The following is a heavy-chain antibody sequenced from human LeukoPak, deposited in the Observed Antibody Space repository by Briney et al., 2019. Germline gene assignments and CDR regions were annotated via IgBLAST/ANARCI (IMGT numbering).Heavy chain of an antibody. CDR1: GGSFSGYY. D-gene: IGHD4-23*01. Sequence: PSETQSLTCAVYGGSFSGYYWSWIRQPPGKGLEWIGEINHSGSTNYNPSLKSRVTISVDTSKNQFSLKLSSVTAADTAVYYCARGLGGNSTFDYWGQGTLVTVSS. J-gene: IGHJ4*02. CDR3: ARGLGGNSTFDY. CDR2: INHSGST. V-gene: IGHV4-34*01.